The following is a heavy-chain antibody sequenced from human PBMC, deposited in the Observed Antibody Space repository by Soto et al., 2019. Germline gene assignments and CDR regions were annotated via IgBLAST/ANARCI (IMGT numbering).Heavy chain of an antibody. J-gene: IGHJ6*02. CDR2: ISYDGSNK. V-gene: IGHV3-30*18. CDR1: GFTFSSYG. D-gene: IGHD1-26*01. Sequence: RLSCAASGFTFSSYGMHWVRQAPGKGLEWVAVISYDGSNKYYADSVKGRFTISRDNSKNTLYLQMNSLRAEDTAVYYCAKSRGSGTYYYYGMDVWGQGTTVTVSS. CDR3: AKSRGSGTYYYYGMDV.